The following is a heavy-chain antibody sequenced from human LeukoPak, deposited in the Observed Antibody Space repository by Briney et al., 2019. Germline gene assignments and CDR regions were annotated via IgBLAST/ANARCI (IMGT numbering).Heavy chain of an antibody. CDR3: ARGGGGYPGYFDY. CDR1: GGSISSGSYY. Sequence: SETLSLTCTVSGGSISSGSYYWSWIRQPAGKGLEWIGRIYTSGSTNYNPSLKSRVTISVDTSKNQFSLKLSSVTAADTAVYYCARGGGGYPGYFDYWGQGTLVTVSS. D-gene: IGHD5-12*01. J-gene: IGHJ4*02. CDR2: IYTSGST. V-gene: IGHV4-61*02.